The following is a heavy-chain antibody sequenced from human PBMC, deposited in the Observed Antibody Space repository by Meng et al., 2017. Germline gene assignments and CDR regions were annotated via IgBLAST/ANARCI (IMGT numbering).Heavy chain of an antibody. Sequence: GGSLRLSCAASGFTFSSYSMNWVRQAPGKGLEWVSSISSSSSYIYYADSVKGRFTISRDNAKNSLYLQMNSLRAEDTAVYYCARDGDYSNYLPKYWGQGTPVTVSS. V-gene: IGHV3-21*01. J-gene: IGHJ4*02. D-gene: IGHD4-11*01. CDR2: ISSSSSYI. CDR3: ARDGDYSNYLPKY. CDR1: GFTFSSYS.